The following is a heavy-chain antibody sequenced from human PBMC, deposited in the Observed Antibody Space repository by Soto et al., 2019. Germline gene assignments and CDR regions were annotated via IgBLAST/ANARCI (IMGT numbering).Heavy chain of an antibody. CDR1: GFTFSSYA. V-gene: IGHV3-23*01. CDR2: ISGSGGST. Sequence: EVQLLESGGGLVQPGGSLRLSCAASGFTFSSYAMSWVRQAPGKGLEWVSAISGSGGSTYYADSVKGRFTISRDNSKNTQYLQMNSLRAEDTAVYYCAKDDRLGLHPLDYWGQGTLVTVSS. CDR3: AKDDRLGLHPLDY. D-gene: IGHD4-4*01. J-gene: IGHJ4*02.